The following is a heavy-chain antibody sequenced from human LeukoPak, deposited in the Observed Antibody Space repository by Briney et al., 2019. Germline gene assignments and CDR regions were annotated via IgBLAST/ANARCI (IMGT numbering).Heavy chain of an antibody. CDR2: ISTGASST. D-gene: IGHD4-11*01. Sequence: GGSLRLSCAGSGFTFSSYWMHWVRQAPGKGLVWVSRISTGASSTTYADSVKGRFTISRDNAKGTLYLQMSSLRAEDTAVYYCTGHHQAYSRTYWGQGTLVTVSS. CDR1: GFTFSSYW. J-gene: IGHJ4*02. CDR3: TGHHQAYSRTY. V-gene: IGHV3-74*01.